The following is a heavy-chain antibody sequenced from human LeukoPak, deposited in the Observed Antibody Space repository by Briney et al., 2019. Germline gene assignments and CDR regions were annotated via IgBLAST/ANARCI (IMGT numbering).Heavy chain of an antibody. D-gene: IGHD1-20*01. CDR3: AKENNNWNDYGEFGY. J-gene: IGHJ4*02. V-gene: IGHV3-23*01. Sequence: PGGPLRLSCAASGFTFSSYAMSWVRQAPGKGLEWVSAISGSGGSTYYADSVKGRFTISRNNSKNTLYLQMNSLRAEDTAVYYCAKENNNWNDYGEFGYWGQGTLVTVSS. CDR2: ISGSGGST. CDR1: GFTFSSYA.